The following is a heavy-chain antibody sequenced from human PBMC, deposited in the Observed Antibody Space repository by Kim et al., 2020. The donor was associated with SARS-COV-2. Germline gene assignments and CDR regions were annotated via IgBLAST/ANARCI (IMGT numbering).Heavy chain of an antibody. V-gene: IGHV4-59*01. Sequence: GSTNYKPSLMSRVTISVDTSKNQFSLKVSSVTAADTGVYYCASYSSSSGYWGQGTLVTVSS. CDR3: ASYSSSSGY. D-gene: IGHD6-13*01. J-gene: IGHJ4*02. CDR2: GST.